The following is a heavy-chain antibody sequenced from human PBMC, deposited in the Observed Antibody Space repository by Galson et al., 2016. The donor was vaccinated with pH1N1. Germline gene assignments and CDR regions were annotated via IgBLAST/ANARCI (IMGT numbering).Heavy chain of an antibody. CDR2: IKQDGSKK. Sequence: SLRLSCAASGFTFSSYWMSWVRQAPGKGLEWVANIKQDGSKKHYVDSVRGRFTISRDNAKNSLFLEMNSLRAEDTALYSCARRIYGGNSYWGQGTLVTVSS. CDR1: GFTFSSYW. V-gene: IGHV3-7*01. CDR3: ARRIYGGNSY. J-gene: IGHJ4*02. D-gene: IGHD4-23*01.